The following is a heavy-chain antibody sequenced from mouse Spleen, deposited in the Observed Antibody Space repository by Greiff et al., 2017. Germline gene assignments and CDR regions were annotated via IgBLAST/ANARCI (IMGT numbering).Heavy chain of an antibody. CDR3: ASHWDWDEAAWFAY. CDR2: ISYSGSS. D-gene: IGHD4-1*01. V-gene: IGHV3-8*02. Sequence: EVKVEESGPSIVKPSPTLPPTCSVTGDSLPSGHLNWIRTFSGNKLEYMGYISYSGSSYYHPSLTTRISLTRHNSKNQYYLQLNSGTTEDTATYHCASHWDWDEAAWFAYWGQGTLGTVAA. J-gene: IGHJ3*01. CDR1: GDSLPSGH.